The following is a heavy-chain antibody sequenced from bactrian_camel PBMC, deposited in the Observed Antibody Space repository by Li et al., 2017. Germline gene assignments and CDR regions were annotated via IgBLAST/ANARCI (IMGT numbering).Heavy chain of an antibody. CDR1: GVTYRSYFTG. CDR2: IATGSGNT. CDR3: AASWDVTAREALGSIASPEFGY. Sequence: VQLVESGGGLVQPGGSLRLSCAASGVTYRSYFTGMAWFRQAPGKEREGVARIATGSGNTYYADSVKGRFTISQDNAKNTAYLQMDNLKPEDSATYRCAASWDVTAREALGSIASPEFGYWGEGTQVTVS. J-gene: IGHJ6*01. V-gene: IGHV3S1*01. D-gene: IGHD3*01.